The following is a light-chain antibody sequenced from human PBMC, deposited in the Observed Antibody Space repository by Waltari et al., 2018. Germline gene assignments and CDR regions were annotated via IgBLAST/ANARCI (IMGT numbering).Light chain of an antibody. CDR2: GAS. J-gene: IGKJ2*01. CDR3: QQYNTWRT. V-gene: IGKV3-15*01. Sequence: ILMTQSPATLSVSPGERATLSCRASQSIARNLAWYQQKPGQAPRLLIYGASTRATGIPARFSGSGSGTDFTLTISSLQSEDFAVYYCQQYNTWRTFGQGTKLEI. CDR1: QSIARN.